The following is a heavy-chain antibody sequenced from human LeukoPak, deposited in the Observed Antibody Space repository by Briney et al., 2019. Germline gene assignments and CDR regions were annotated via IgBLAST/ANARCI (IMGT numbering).Heavy chain of an antibody. CDR1: GGSIRSYY. CDR2: FYSSGST. J-gene: IGHJ4*02. D-gene: IGHD6-19*01. CDR3: ARVYSSGWYYFDD. V-gene: IGHV4-4*07. Sequence: PSETLSLTCTVSGGSIRSYYWTWIRQPAGKGLEWIGRFYSSGSTNYNPPLKSRVTMSVDTSKNQFSLHLSSVTAADTAVYYCARVYSSGWYYFDDWGQGTLVTVSS.